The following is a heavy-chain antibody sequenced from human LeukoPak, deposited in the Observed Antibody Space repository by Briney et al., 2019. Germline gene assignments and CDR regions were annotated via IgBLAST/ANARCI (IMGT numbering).Heavy chain of an antibody. J-gene: IGHJ3*01. D-gene: IGHD5-18*01. CDR2: MYYNGNT. CDR1: GFSITTDGYY. CDR3: ARAWNTRMGTXXAFXV. V-gene: IGHV4-31*03. Sequence: SQTLSLTCTVSGFSITTDGYYWSWIRQHPGKGLEWIGYMYYNGNTYYNPSLKSRITISADRSKNQFSLKLTSVTAADTAVYYCARAWNTRMGTXXAFXVW.